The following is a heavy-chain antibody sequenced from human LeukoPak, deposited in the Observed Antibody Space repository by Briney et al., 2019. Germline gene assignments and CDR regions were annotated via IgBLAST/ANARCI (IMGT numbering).Heavy chain of an antibody. CDR2: IIPTFGTA. CDR1: GGTFTSYA. J-gene: IGHJ3*02. Sequence: SVKVSCKASGGTFTSYAISWVRQAPGQGLEWMGGIIPTFGTANYAQKFQGRVTITADESTSTAYMELSSLRSEDTAVYYCAREGLPAANDAFDIWGQGTMVTVSS. CDR3: AREGLPAANDAFDI. V-gene: IGHV1-69*13. D-gene: IGHD2-2*01.